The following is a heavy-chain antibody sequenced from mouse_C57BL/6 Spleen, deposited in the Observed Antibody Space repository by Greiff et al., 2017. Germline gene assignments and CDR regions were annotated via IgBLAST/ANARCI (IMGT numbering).Heavy chain of an antibody. V-gene: IGHV1-82*01. Sequence: QVQLQQSGPELVKPGASVKISCKASGYAFSSSWMNWVKQRPGKGLEWIGRIYPGDGDTNYNGKFKGKATLTADKSSSTAYMQLSSLTSEDSAVYFCARLYSNYVFDYWGQGTTLTVSS. J-gene: IGHJ2*01. CDR1: GYAFSSSW. CDR2: IYPGDGDT. D-gene: IGHD2-5*01. CDR3: ARLYSNYVFDY.